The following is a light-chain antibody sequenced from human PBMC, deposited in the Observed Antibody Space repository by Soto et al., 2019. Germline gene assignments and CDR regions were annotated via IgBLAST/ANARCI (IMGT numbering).Light chain of an antibody. Sequence: QSALTQPASVSGSPGQSITISCTGTSSDVGGYNYVSWYQQHPGKAPKLMIYDVSKRPSGVSNRFSGSKSGNTASLTISGFEAQDEADYYCNSYTSSSTLLDVFGTGTKVTVL. CDR3: NSYTSSSTLLDV. J-gene: IGLJ1*01. V-gene: IGLV2-14*01. CDR2: DVS. CDR1: SSDVGGYNY.